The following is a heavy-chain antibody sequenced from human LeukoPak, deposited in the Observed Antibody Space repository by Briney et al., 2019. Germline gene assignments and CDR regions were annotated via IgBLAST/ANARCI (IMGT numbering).Heavy chain of an antibody. CDR1: GGSITNYY. V-gene: IGHV4-59*01. D-gene: IGHD5-24*01. Sequence: SETLSLTCTVSGGSITNYYWNWIRQPPGKDLEWIGCISYSGRTHYSSALKSRVTISVDTSKNQFSLNLRSVTAADTAVYYCARPGRQDAYNGHYWYFDLWGRGTLVTVSS. J-gene: IGHJ2*01. CDR3: ARPGRQDAYNGHYWYFDL. CDR2: ISYSGRT.